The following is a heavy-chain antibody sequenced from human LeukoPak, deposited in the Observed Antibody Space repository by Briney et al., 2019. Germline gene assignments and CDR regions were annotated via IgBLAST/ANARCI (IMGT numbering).Heavy chain of an antibody. CDR1: GFTVSSNS. CDR2: ISGSGGST. Sequence: GGSLRLSCTVSGFTVSSNSMSWVRQAPGKGLEWVSAISGSGGSTYYADSVKGRFTISRDNSKNTLYLQMNSLRAEDTAVYYCARGHRNTMVRGVIRYYYMDVWGKGTTVTISS. J-gene: IGHJ6*03. CDR3: ARGHRNTMVRGVIRYYYMDV. D-gene: IGHD3-10*01. V-gene: IGHV3-66*01.